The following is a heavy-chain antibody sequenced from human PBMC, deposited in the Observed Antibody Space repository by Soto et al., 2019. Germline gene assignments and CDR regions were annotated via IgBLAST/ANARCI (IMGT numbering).Heavy chain of an antibody. D-gene: IGHD1-26*01. J-gene: IGHJ4*02. CDR1: GFSFSSYG. CDR3: TRDNGLGAREFDY. Sequence: HVQLVESGGGVVQPGRSLRLSCAASGFSFSSYGMHWVRQAPGKGLEWVAVIWYDGSNKYYADSVKGQFTISRDNSKNTLYLQMSSLRAEDTAVYYCTRDNGLGAREFDYWGQGTLVTVSS. V-gene: IGHV3-33*01. CDR2: IWYDGSNK.